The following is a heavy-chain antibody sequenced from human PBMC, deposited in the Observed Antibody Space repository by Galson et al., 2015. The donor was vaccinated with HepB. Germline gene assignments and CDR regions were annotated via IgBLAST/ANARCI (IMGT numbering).Heavy chain of an antibody. CDR3: ARVARNDGGYYYYYYMDV. J-gene: IGHJ6*03. D-gene: IGHD1-1*01. V-gene: IGHV3-30-3*01. CDR1: GFTFSSYA. Sequence: SLRLSCAASGFTFSSYAMHWVRQAPGKGLEWVAVISYDGSNKYYADSVKGRFTISRDNSKNTLYLQMNSLRAEDTAVYYCARVARNDGGYYYYYYMDVWGKGTTVTVSS. CDR2: ISYDGSNK.